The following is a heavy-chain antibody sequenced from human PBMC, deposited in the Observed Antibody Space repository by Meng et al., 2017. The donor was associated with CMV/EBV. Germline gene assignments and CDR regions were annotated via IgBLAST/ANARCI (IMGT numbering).Heavy chain of an antibody. CDR2: IQYNGRA. Sequence: QVQLQESGPGLVKPPQTLSLTCSVSGVSISNGNYFCSWVRQHPGKGLEWIGYIQYNGRAYYNPSLKSRVTISVDTSKNQFFLNLNSVTAADTAVYYCAREVNVPVTSDGFDIWGQGTMVTVSS. V-gene: IGHV4-31*03. CDR1: GVSISNGNYF. J-gene: IGHJ3*02. D-gene: IGHD3-10*02. CDR3: AREVNVPVTSDGFDI.